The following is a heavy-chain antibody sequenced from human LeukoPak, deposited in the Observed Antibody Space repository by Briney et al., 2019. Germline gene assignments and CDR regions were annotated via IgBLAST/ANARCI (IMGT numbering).Heavy chain of an antibody. CDR1: GGSISSYY. V-gene: IGHV4-59*01. D-gene: IGHD5-12*01. CDR2: IYYSGST. J-gene: IGHJ6*03. CDR3: AARSGYSGSYYYMDV. Sequence: PSETLSLSCTVSGGSISSYYWSWIRQPPGKGLEWVGYIYYSGSTNYNPSLKSRVTISVDTSKNQFSLKLSSVTAADTAVYYCAARSGYSGSYYYMDVWGKGTTVTVSS.